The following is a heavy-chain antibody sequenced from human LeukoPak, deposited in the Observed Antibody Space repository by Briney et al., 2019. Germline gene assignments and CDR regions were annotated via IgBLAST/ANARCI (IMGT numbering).Heavy chain of an antibody. CDR2: ISSSGDDQ. CDR1: GFTFSSYG. CDR3: AREKYGRGDFDF. Sequence: PGGSLRLSCAASGFTFSSYGMHWVRQTPGEGLQWVALISSSGDDQYYGDPAKGRFTVSRDNSISTLFLQMTGVRPDDTAIYYCAREKYGRGDFDFWGPGTRVAVSS. J-gene: IGHJ4*02. V-gene: IGHV3-33*02. D-gene: IGHD3-10*01.